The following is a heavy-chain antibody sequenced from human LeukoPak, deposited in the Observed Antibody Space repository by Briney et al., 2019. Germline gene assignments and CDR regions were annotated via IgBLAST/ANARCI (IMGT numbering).Heavy chain of an antibody. CDR1: GFTFDDSA. CDR3: VKGRGPLGDNY. J-gene: IGHJ4*02. D-gene: IGHD1-14*01. V-gene: IGHV3-43*02. Sequence: GGSLRLSCAASGFTFDDSAMHWFRQAPGTGLEWVSAINARGDSEYYARSVRGRFTISRDNSKSSVYLQMGSLRTDDSAPYHCVKGRGPLGDNYWGQGTLVTVSS. CDR2: INARGDSE.